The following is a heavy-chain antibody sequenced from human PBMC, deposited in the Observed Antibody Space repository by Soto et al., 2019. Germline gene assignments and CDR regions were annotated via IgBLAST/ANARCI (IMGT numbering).Heavy chain of an antibody. CDR2: INHSGST. V-gene: IGHV4-34*01. J-gene: IGHJ4*02. D-gene: IGHD2-8*01. CDR1: GGSFSGYY. CDR3: ARGRGYCTNGVCLPFDY. Sequence: PSETLSLTCAVYGGSFSGYYWSWIRQPPGKGLEWIGEINHSGSTNYNPSLKSRVTISVDTSKNQFSLKLSSVTAADTAVYYCARGRGYCTNGVCLPFDYWGQGTLVTVSS.